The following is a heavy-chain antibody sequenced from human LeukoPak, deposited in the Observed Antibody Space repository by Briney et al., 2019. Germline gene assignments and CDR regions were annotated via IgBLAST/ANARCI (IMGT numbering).Heavy chain of an antibody. CDR3: TKAEPDTSAFDI. Sequence: PGGSLRLSCAGSGFIFNKYAMYWVRQAPGEGLEWVSPLSSSGLSPYYADSVKGRFSISREISKNTLYLQMNSLRAEDTAVYYCTKAEPDTSAFDIWGQGTMVTVSS. J-gene: IGHJ3*02. D-gene: IGHD2/OR15-2a*01. CDR1: GFIFNKYA. V-gene: IGHV3-23*01. CDR2: LSSSGLSP.